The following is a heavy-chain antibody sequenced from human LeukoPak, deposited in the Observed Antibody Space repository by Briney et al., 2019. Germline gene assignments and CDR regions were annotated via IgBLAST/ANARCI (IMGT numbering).Heavy chain of an antibody. CDR1: GYTFTGYY. Sequence: ASVKVSCKASGYTFTGYYMHWVRQAPGQGLEWMGQINPNSGATKYAQKFQGRVTMTRDTSISTAYMELSGLRSDDTAVYYCGTLLSNGPFDYWGQGSLVTVSS. CDR2: INPNSGAT. J-gene: IGHJ4*02. V-gene: IGHV1-2*06. CDR3: GTLLSNGPFDY.